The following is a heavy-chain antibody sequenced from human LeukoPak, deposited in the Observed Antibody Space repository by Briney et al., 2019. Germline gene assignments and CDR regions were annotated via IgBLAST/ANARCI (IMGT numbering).Heavy chain of an antibody. Sequence: PGGSLRLSCAASGFTFSSYGMSWVRQAPGKGLEWVSAISGSGGSTYYADSVKGRFTISRDNSKNTLYLQMNSLRAEDTAVYYCAKDLAKITMVRGVKPLFDYWGQGTLVTVPS. D-gene: IGHD3-10*01. CDR1: GFTFSSYG. CDR3: AKDLAKITMVRGVKPLFDY. CDR2: ISGSGGST. V-gene: IGHV3-23*01. J-gene: IGHJ4*02.